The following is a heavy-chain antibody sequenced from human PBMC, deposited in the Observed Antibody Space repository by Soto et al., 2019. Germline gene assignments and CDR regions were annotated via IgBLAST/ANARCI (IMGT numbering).Heavy chain of an antibody. CDR1: GITFSSYV. J-gene: IGHJ4*02. CDR2: ISYDGSNQ. V-gene: IGHV3-30-3*01. Sequence: QVQLVESGGGVVQPGRSLRLSCAASGITFSSYVMHWVRQAPGKGLGWVALISYDGSNQYYADSVKGRFTISRDNSKNTLFLQMNSLRAEDTAVYYCARGGGIAVAGVDYWGQGTLVTVSS. CDR3: ARGGGIAVAGVDY. D-gene: IGHD6-19*01.